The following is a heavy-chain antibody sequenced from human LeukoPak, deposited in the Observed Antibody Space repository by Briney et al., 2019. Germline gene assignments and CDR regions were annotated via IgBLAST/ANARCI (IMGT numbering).Heavy chain of an antibody. D-gene: IGHD1-26*01. Sequence: GGSLRLSCAASGFTFSSYIMNWVRQAPGKGLEWVSYISSSSSTIYYADSVKGRFTVSRDNAKNSLYLQMNSLRAEDTAVYYCARGYYDFDYWGQGTLVIVPS. CDR1: GFTFSSYI. CDR3: ARGYYDFDY. V-gene: IGHV3-48*01. CDR2: ISSSSSTI. J-gene: IGHJ4*02.